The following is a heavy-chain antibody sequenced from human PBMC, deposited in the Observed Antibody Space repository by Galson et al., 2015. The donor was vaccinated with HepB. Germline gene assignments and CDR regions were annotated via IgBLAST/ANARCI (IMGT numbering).Heavy chain of an antibody. CDR1: GYAFTSYG. V-gene: IGHV1-18*01. J-gene: IGHJ5*02. CDR3: AKTLRDYDDKIMGS. D-gene: IGHD3-22*01. CDR2: ISPYNGNT. Sequence: SVKVSCKASGYAFTSYGVSWVRLAPGHGLEWMGWISPYNGNTLYAHKFQDRVTMTTDTSTSTAYMELTNLRSDDTAVYYCAKTLRDYDDKIMGSWGQGTLVTVSS.